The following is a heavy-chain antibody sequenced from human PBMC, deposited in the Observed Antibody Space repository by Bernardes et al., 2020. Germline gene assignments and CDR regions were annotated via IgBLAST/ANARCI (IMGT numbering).Heavy chain of an antibody. CDR1: GGSISRYY. CDR3: AGGRDIPS. CDR2: IYYTGST. V-gene: IGHV4-59*01. J-gene: IGHJ5*02. Sequence: SETLSLTCTVSGGSISRYYWTWIRQSPRMGLEWIGNIYYTGSTNYNPSLKSRVTMSVDTSKNQFSLNLTSVTTADTAVYFCAGGRDIPSWGQGTLVTVSS. D-gene: IGHD2-15*01.